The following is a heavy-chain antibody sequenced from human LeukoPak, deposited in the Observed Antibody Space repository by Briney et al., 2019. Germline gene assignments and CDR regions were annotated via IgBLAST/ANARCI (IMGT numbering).Heavy chain of an antibody. CDR3: ARGSDANPFDP. V-gene: IGHV4-34*01. J-gene: IGHJ5*02. CDR1: GGSFSGYY. CDR2: INHSGST. Sequence: PSETLSLTCAVYGGSFSGYYWSWIRQPPGKGLEWIGEINHSGSTNYSPSLKSRVTISVDTSKNQFSLKLSSVTAADTAVYYCARGSDANPFDPWGQGTLVTVSS.